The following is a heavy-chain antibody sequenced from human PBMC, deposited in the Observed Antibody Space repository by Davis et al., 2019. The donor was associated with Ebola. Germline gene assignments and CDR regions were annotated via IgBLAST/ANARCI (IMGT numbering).Heavy chain of an antibody. J-gene: IGHJ4*02. Sequence: GSLRLSCAVYGGSFSDYYWSWIRQPPGKGLEWIGEINHSGSTNYNPSLKSRVTISVDTSKNQFSLKLTSVTAADTAVYYCARHGGLAVAGNFDYWGQGTLVTVSS. CDR2: INHSGST. CDR1: GGSFSDYY. CDR3: ARHGGLAVAGNFDY. V-gene: IGHV4-34*01. D-gene: IGHD6-19*01.